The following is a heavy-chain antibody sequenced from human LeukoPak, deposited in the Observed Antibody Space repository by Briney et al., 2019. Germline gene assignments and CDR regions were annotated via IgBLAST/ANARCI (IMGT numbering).Heavy chain of an antibody. CDR2: TRSKPNSYTT. J-gene: IGHJ4*02. Sequence: PGGSLRLSCAASGFSFSDLYMDWVRQAPGKGLEWVGRTRSKPNSYTTEYAASVKGRFTISRDDSKNSLYLQMNSLKIEDTAVYYCVRDFYESSGSTYYFDYWGQGTLVTVSS. CDR3: VRDFYESSGSTYYFDY. CDR1: GFSFSDLY. D-gene: IGHD3-22*01. V-gene: IGHV3-72*01.